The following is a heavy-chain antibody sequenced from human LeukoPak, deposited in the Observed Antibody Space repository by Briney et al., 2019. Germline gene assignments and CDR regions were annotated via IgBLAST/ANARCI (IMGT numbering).Heavy chain of an antibody. CDR3: ARGGIAADDYFDY. D-gene: IGHD6-13*01. CDR2: IDPSDSYT. V-gene: IGHV5-10-1*01. Sequence: GESLKISCKGSGYSFTSYWISWVRQMPGEGLEWMGRIDPSDSYTNYSPSFQGHVTISADKSISTAYLQWSSLKASDTAMYYCARGGIAADDYFDYWGQGTLVTVSS. J-gene: IGHJ4*02. CDR1: GYSFTSYW.